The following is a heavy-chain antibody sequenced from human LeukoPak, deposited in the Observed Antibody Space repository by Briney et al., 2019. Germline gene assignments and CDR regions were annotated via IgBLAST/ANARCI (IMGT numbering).Heavy chain of an antibody. CDR1: GFTVSSNY. Sequence: GGSLRLSCAASGFTVSSNYMSWVRQAPGKGLEWVSVIYSGGSTYYADSVKGRFTISRDNSKNTLYLQMNSLRAEDTAVYYCAREKYSSGWDYFDFWGQGTLVTVSS. V-gene: IGHV3-66*01. D-gene: IGHD6-19*01. CDR3: AREKYSSGWDYFDF. J-gene: IGHJ4*02. CDR2: IYSGGST.